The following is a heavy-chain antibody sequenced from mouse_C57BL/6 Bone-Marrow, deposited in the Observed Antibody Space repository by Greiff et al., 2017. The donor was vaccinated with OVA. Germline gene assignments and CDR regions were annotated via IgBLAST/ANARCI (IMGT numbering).Heavy chain of an antibody. CDR3: ARRGPFYWYFDV. J-gene: IGHJ1*03. CDR2: INPYNGDT. Sequence: VQLQQSGPELVKPGDSVKISCKASGYSFTGYFMNWVMQSHGKSLEWIGRINPYNGDTFYNQKFKGKATLTVDKSSSTAHMELRSLTSEDSAVYYCARRGPFYWYFDVWGTGTTVTVSS. V-gene: IGHV1-20*01. CDR1: GYSFTGYF.